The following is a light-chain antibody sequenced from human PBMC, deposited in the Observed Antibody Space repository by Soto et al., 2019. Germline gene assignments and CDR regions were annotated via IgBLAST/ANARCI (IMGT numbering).Light chain of an antibody. CDR2: DAF. V-gene: IGKV3-15*01. CDR3: QQYDEWPLT. CDR1: QNVKTR. J-gene: IGKJ4*01. Sequence: EKVMTQSPATLSVSPGERATLSCRASQNVKTRLAWYQQKLGQAPRLLIYDAFTRATGIPARFSGSASGTEFTLTISSLQSEDFAVYYCQQYDEWPLTFGGGTKVEIK.